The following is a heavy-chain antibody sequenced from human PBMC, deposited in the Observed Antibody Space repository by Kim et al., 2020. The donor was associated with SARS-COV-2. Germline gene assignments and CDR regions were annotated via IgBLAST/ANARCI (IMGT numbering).Heavy chain of an antibody. Sequence: GGSLRLSCAASGFTFSSYGMHWVRQAPGKGLEWVAVISYDGSNKYYADSVKGRFTISRDNSKNTLYLQMNSLRAEDTAVYYCAKDLVLAPLDYYYYGMDVWGQGTTVTVSS. D-gene: IGHD2-8*02. CDR3: AKDLVLAPLDYYYYGMDV. CDR1: GFTFSSYG. CDR2: ISYDGSNK. J-gene: IGHJ6*02. V-gene: IGHV3-30*18.